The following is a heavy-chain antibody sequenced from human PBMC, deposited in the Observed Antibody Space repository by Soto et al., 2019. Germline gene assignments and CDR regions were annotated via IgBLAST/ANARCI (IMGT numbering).Heavy chain of an antibody. D-gene: IGHD2-21*01. J-gene: IGHJ6*02. CDR2: ISSSSSYT. V-gene: IGHV3-11*06. CDR3: AKESGDYGMDV. Sequence: QAPGKGLEWVSYISSSSSYTNYADSVKGRFTISRDNAKNSLYLQMNSLRAEDTAVYYCAKESGDYGMDVWGQGTTVTVSS.